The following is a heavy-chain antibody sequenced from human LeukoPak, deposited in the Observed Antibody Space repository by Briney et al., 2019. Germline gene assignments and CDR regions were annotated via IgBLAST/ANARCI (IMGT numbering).Heavy chain of an antibody. J-gene: IGHJ4*02. CDR3: ARRRLEILWGSYRYPPYYFDY. CDR1: GGSFSGYY. Sequence: SETLSLTCAVYGGSFSGYYWSWIRQPPGKGLEWIGEINHSGSTNYNPSLKSRVHISVDTSKDQFSLKLSSVTAADTAVYYCARRRLEILWGSYRYPPYYFDYWGQGTLVTVSS. V-gene: IGHV4-34*01. D-gene: IGHD3-16*02. CDR2: INHSGST.